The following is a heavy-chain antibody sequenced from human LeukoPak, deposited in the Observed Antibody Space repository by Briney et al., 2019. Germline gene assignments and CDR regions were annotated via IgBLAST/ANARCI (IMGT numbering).Heavy chain of an antibody. Sequence: PSETLSLTCTVSGGSISSSSYYWGWIRQPPGKGLEWIGYIYYSGSTNYNPSLKSRVTVSVDTSKNQFSLKLSSVTAADMAVYYCARDLDYDGIDYWGQGTLVTVSS. V-gene: IGHV4-61*01. CDR2: IYYSGST. D-gene: IGHD3-22*01. CDR3: ARDLDYDGIDY. J-gene: IGHJ4*02. CDR1: GGSISSSSYY.